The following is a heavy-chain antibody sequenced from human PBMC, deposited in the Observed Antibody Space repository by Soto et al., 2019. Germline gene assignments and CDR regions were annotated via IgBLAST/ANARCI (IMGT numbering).Heavy chain of an antibody. CDR1: GGSISSGGYY. V-gene: IGHV4-31*03. J-gene: IGHJ4*02. D-gene: IGHD3-9*01. Sequence: PSETLSLTCTVSGGSISSGGYYWSWIRQHPGKGLEWIGYIYYSGSTYYNPSLKSRVTISVDTSKNQFSLKLSSVTAADTAVYYCARWRYYDILTGYGNFDYWGQGTLDTVSS. CDR3: ARWRYYDILTGYGNFDY. CDR2: IYYSGST.